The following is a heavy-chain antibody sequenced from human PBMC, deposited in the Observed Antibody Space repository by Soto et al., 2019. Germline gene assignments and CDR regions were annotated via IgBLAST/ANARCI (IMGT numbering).Heavy chain of an antibody. CDR2: IYYSGST. Sequence: QLQLQESGPGLVKPSETLSLTCTVSGGSISSSSYYWGWIRQPPGKGLEWIGSIYYSGSTYYNPSLKSRVTISVDTSKNQFSLKLSSVTAADTAVYYCARTTIFGVVATGVFDYWGQGTLVTVSS. V-gene: IGHV4-39*01. J-gene: IGHJ4*02. CDR3: ARTTIFGVVATGVFDY. CDR1: GGSISSSSYY. D-gene: IGHD3-3*01.